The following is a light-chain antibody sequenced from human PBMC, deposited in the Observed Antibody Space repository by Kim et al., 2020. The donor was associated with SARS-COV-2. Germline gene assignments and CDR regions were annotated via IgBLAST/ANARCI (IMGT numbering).Light chain of an antibody. J-gene: IGKJ2*02. CDR3: QQYDTSPSCI. Sequence: EIVLTQSPGTLSLSPGERATLSCRASQSVSDNYLAWYQQKPGQAPRLLIYGASSRATGIPDRFSGSGSGTDFTLTISRLEPEDFAVYYLQQYDTSPSCIFGQETKVYIK. CDR1: QSVSDNY. CDR2: GAS. V-gene: IGKV3-20*01.